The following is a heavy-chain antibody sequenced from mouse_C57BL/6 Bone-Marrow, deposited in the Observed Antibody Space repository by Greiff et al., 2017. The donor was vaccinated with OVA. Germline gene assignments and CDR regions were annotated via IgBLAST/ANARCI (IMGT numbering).Heavy chain of an antibody. Sequence: EVKLLESGGDLVKPGGSLKLSCAASGFTFSSYGMSWVRQTPDKRLEWVATISSGGSSTYYPDSVKGRFTISRANAKNTLYLQMSILKSEDTAMYYCARASDNVIRGAMDYWGQGTSVTVSS. J-gene: IGHJ4*01. CDR1: GFTFSSYG. D-gene: IGHD1-3*01. V-gene: IGHV5-6*01. CDR2: ISSGGSST. CDR3: ARASDNVIRGAMDY.